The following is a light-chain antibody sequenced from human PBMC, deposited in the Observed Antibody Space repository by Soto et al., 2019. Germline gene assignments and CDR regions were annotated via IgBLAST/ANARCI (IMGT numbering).Light chain of an antibody. CDR1: QSIINY. CDR3: QQSYNSLRT. CDR2: AAS. V-gene: IGKV1-39*01. Sequence: DIQMTQSPSSLSSSVRSRVAITCRASQSIINYLNWYQQKPGKAPNLLIYAASTLQSGVPSRFSGGGSGTDFTLTIIRLQPEDFVTYYCQQSYNSLRTFGQGTRLEIK. J-gene: IGKJ5*01.